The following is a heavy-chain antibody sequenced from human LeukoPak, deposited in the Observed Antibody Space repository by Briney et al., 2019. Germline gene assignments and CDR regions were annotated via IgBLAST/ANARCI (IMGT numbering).Heavy chain of an antibody. CDR1: GYTFTSYG. D-gene: IGHD3-3*01. V-gene: IGHV1-18*01. CDR2: IGAYNGNT. CDR3: ARDLYDFWSGYRIPS. J-gene: IGHJ4*02. Sequence: ASVKVSCKASGYTFTSYGISWVRQAPGQGLEWMGWIGAYNGNTNYAQKLQGRVTMTTDTSTSTAYMELRSLRSDDTAVYYCARDLYDFWSGYRIPSWGQGTLVTVSS.